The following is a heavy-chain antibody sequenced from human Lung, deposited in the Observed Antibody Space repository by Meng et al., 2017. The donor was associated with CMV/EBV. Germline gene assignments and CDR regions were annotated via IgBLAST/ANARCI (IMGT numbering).Heavy chain of an antibody. D-gene: IGHD1-26*01. J-gene: IGHJ4*02. CDR3: ARDLIHWDMNGSPTRIDHFDY. CDR2: ITSASGFT. V-gene: IGHV3-21*01. CDR1: GFTFSGYA. Sequence: GESLKISCAASGFTFSGYAMNWVRQAPGKGLEWISSITSASGFTFYADSVKGRFTISRDNAKNSVYLQMNSLRAEDTALYYCARDLIHWDMNGSPTRIDHFDYWGQGTXVTVYS.